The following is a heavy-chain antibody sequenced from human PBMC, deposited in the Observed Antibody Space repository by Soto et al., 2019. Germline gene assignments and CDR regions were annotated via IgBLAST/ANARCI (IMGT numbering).Heavy chain of an antibody. CDR3: ARQGQGMVRGAPYYLDY. Sequence: SETLSLTCTVSGGSISSGGYYWSWIRQHPGKGLEWIGYIYYSGSTYYNPSLKSRVTISVDTSKNQFSLKLSSVTAADTAVYYCARQGQGMVRGAPYYLDYWGQGPWSPSPQ. V-gene: IGHV4-31*03. CDR1: GGSISSGGYY. J-gene: IGHJ4*02. D-gene: IGHD3-10*01. CDR2: IYYSGST.